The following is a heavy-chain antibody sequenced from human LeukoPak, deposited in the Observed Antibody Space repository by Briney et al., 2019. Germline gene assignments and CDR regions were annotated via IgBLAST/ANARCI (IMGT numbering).Heavy chain of an antibody. V-gene: IGHV4-30-2*01. CDR3: ARHLGSGWRDAFDI. Sequence: SETLSLTCTVYGGSISSGGYYWSWIRQPPGKGLEWIGYIYHSGSTYYNPSLKSRVTISLDTSKNHFSLKLSSVTAADTAMYYCARHLGSGWRDAFDIWGQGTMVTVSS. CDR2: IYHSGST. J-gene: IGHJ3*02. CDR1: GGSISSGGYY. D-gene: IGHD6-19*01.